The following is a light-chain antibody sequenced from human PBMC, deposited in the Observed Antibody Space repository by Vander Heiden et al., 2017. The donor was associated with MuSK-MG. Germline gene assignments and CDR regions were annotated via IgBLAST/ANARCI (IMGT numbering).Light chain of an antibody. CDR2: AAS. Sequence: DIQLTQSPSFLSASVGDRVTVTCRASQDISSYLAWYQQKPGKAPKLLIYAASTLQTGVPSRFSGSGSGTEFTLTISSLQPEDFATYYCQQLYSYPITFGQGTRLEIK. J-gene: IGKJ5*01. V-gene: IGKV1-9*01. CDR3: QQLYSYPIT. CDR1: QDISSY.